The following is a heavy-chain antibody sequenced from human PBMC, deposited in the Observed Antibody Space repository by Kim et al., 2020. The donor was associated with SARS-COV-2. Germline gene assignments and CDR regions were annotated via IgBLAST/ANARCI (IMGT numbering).Heavy chain of an antibody. D-gene: IGHD3-3*01. CDR3: FRRVPFDFEFDP. J-gene: IGHJ5*02. Sequence: GGSLRLSCAASGFIFRESDIHWVRQASGKGLEWVGRIKPGTEGTAYAPSLKTRFSIFRDDSKSTAYLQMTGLRTDDTATYFCFRRVPFDFEFDPWGQGTPVTVSS. V-gene: IGHV3-73*01. CDR2: IKPGTEGT. CDR1: GFIFRESD.